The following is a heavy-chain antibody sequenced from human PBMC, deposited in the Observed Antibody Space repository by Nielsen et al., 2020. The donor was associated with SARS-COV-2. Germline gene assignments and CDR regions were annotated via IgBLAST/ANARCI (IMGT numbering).Heavy chain of an antibody. CDR3: ARGHSSGWDRFDYFDY. J-gene: IGHJ4*02. CDR1: GFTFSSYA. D-gene: IGHD6-19*01. CDR2: ISYDGSNK. V-gene: IGHV3-30-3*01. Sequence: GGSLRLSCAASGFTFSSYAMHWVRQAPGKGLEWVAVISYDGSNKYYADSVKGRFTISRDNSKNTLYLQMNSLRAEDTAVYYYARGHSSGWDRFDYFDYWGQGTLVTVSS.